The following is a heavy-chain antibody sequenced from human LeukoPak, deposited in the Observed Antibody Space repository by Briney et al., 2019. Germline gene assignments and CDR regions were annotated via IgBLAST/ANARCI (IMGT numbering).Heavy chain of an antibody. CDR2: IRSKTSGGT. CDR3: NRWHISGVSYSNV. D-gene: IGHD3-22*01. CDR1: GFSLSDYG. V-gene: IGHV3-49*04. J-gene: IGHJ4*02. Sequence: HPGGSLRLPCSASGFSLSDYGINWVRQAPEKGLEWVGFIRSKTSGGTEYGPSVKGRVIISRDESKNIAYMGMDRLKTEDTAVSYCNRWHISGVSYSNVWGPGTLVTVSS.